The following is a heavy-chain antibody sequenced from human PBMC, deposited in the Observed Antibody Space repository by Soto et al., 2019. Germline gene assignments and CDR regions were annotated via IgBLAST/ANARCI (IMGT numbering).Heavy chain of an antibody. CDR1: GFTFSSYA. Sequence: GGSLRLSCAASGFTFSSYAMSWVRQAPGKGLEWVSAISGSGGSTYYADSVKGRFTISRDNSKNTLYLQMNSLRAEDTAVYYCAKGLHYYGSGSYYPHDYWGQGTLVTVSS. CDR2: ISGSGGST. D-gene: IGHD3-10*01. V-gene: IGHV3-23*01. CDR3: AKGLHYYGSGSYYPHDY. J-gene: IGHJ4*02.